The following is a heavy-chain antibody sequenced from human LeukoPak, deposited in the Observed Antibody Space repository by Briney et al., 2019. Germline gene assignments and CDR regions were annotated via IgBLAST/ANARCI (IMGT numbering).Heavy chain of an antibody. CDR2: IYHSGST. J-gene: IGHJ6*03. V-gene: IGHV4-38-2*02. CDR3: ARIIVATQDYYYYMDV. CDR1: GYSISSGYY. Sequence: SETLSLTCTVSGYSISSGYYWGWIRQPPGKGLEWIGSIYHSGSTYYNPSLKSRVTISVDTSKNQFSLKLSSVTAADTAVYYCARIIVATQDYYYYMDVWGKGTTVTVSS. D-gene: IGHD5-12*01.